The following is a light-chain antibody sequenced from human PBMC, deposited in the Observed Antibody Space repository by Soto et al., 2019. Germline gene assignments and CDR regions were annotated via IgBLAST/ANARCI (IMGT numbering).Light chain of an antibody. CDR1: HSVSSSY. Sequence: EIVLTQSPGTLSLFPGERATLSCRASHSVSSSYLAWYQQKPGQAPRLLIYGASSRATGIPDRFSGSGSGTDFTLTISRLEPEDFAVYYCQQYGSSTPITFGQGTRLEIK. CDR3: QQYGSSTPIT. CDR2: GAS. J-gene: IGKJ5*01. V-gene: IGKV3-20*01.